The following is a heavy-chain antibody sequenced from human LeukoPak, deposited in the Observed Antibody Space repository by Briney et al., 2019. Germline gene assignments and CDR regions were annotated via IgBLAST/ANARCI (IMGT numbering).Heavy chain of an antibody. D-gene: IGHD3-10*01. Sequence: PGGSLRLSCAASGFTFSSYAMHWVRQAPGKGLEWVAVISYDGSNKYYADSVKGRFTISRDNSKNTLYLQMNTLRAEDTAVYYCARGEMHLWPYIDYWGQGTLVTVSS. CDR3: ARGEMHLWPYIDY. V-gene: IGHV3-30-3*01. CDR2: ISYDGSNK. CDR1: GFTFSSYA. J-gene: IGHJ4*02.